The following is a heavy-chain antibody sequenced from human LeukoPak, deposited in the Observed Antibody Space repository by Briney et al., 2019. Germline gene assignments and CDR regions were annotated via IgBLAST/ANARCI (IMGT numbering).Heavy chain of an antibody. D-gene: IGHD2-15*01. CDR3: ARVACSGGSCYSYYYYYMDV. J-gene: IGHJ6*03. CDR2: VYYSGST. V-gene: IGHV4-39*07. CDR1: GGSISTTNYY. Sequence: SETLSLTCTVSGGSISTTNYYWGWIRQSPGKGLEWFGCVYYSGSTYYNPSLKSRVTISVDTSKNQFSLKLSSVTAADTAVYYCARVACSGGSCYSYYYYYMDVWGKGTTVTVSS.